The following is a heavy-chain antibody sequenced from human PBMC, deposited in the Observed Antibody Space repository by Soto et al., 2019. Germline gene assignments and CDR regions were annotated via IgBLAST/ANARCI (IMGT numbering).Heavy chain of an antibody. V-gene: IGHV4-34*01. CDR2: INHSGST. J-gene: IGHJ5*02. CDR1: GGSFSGYY. Sequence: QVQLQQWGAGLLKPSETLSLTCAVYGGSFSGYYWSWIRQPPGKGLEWIGEINHSGSTNYNPSLKSRVTISVDTSKNQFSLKLSSVTAADTAVYYCARGRTCYYGSGSYSYNWFDPWGQGTLVTVSS. CDR3: ARGRTCYYGSGSYSYNWFDP. D-gene: IGHD3-10*01.